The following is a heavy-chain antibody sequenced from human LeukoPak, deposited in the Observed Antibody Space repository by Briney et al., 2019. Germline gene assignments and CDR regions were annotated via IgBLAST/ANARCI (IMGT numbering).Heavy chain of an antibody. CDR3: ARAGSGSYADWYFDL. V-gene: IGHV3-21*01. D-gene: IGHD1-26*01. CDR2: ISSSSSYI. Sequence: GGSLRLSCAASGFTFGSYSMNWVRQAPGKGLEWVSSISSSSSYIYYADSVKGRFTISRDNAKNSLYLQMNSLGAEDTAVYYCARAGSGSYADWYFDLWGRGTLVTVSS. J-gene: IGHJ2*01. CDR1: GFTFGSYS.